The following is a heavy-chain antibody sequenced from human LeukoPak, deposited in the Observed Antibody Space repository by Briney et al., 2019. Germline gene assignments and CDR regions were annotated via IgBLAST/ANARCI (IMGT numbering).Heavy chain of an antibody. CDR3: ARVDTYYDILTGRDYFDY. V-gene: IGHV3-30*02. Sequence: PGGSLRLSCAASGFIFSSYGMHWVRQAPGKGLQWVAFIRYNGNDQYYADSVKGRFTISRDNSKNTVFLRMNSLRAEDTAVYYCARVDTYYDILTGRDYFDYWGQGTLVTVSS. CDR1: GFIFSSYG. D-gene: IGHD3-9*01. J-gene: IGHJ4*02. CDR2: IRYNGNDQ.